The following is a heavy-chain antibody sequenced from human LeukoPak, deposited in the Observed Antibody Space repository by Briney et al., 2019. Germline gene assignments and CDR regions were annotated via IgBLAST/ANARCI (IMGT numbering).Heavy chain of an antibody. CDR2: ISSSSSTI. J-gene: IGHJ4*02. CDR1: GFTFSSYS. CDR3: ARDEGYSGYDFDY. D-gene: IGHD5-12*01. V-gene: IGHV3-48*01. Sequence: PGGSLRLSCAASGFTFSSYSMNWVRQAPGKGLEWVSYISSSSSTIYYADSVKGRFTISRDNAKNSLYLQMNSLRAEDTAVYYFARDEGYSGYDFDYWGQGTLVTVSS.